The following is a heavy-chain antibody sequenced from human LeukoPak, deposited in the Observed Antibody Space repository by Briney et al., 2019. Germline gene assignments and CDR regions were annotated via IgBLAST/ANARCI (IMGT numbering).Heavy chain of an antibody. Sequence: PGRSLRLSCAASGFTFSSYGMHWVRQAPGKGLEWVAVISYDGSNKYYADSVKGRFTISRDNSKNTLYLQMNSLRAEDTAVYYCAIEITMRLSGGYWGQGTLVSVSS. J-gene: IGHJ4*02. CDR3: AIEITMRLSGGY. CDR2: ISYDGSNK. CDR1: GFTFSSYG. D-gene: IGHD3-22*01. V-gene: IGHV3-30*03.